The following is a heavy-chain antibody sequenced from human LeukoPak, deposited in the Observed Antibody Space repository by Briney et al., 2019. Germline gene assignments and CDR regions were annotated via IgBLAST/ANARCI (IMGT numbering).Heavy chain of an antibody. D-gene: IGHD1-1*01. CDR3: ARDGQLERRAFDI. CDR1: GFTFSSYW. V-gene: IGHV3-7*01. J-gene: IGHJ3*02. CDR2: IKQDGSEK. Sequence: GGSLRLSCAASGFTFSSYWMSWVRQAPGKGLEWVANIKQDGSEKYYVDSVKGRFTISRDNAKNSLYLQMNSLRAEDTAVYYCARDGQLERRAFDIWGQGTMVTVSS.